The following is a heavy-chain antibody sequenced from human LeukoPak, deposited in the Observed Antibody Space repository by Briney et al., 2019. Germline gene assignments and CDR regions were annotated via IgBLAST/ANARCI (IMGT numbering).Heavy chain of an antibody. CDR2: ISSSSSYI. Sequence: GGSLRLSCAASGCTFSSYSMNWVRLAPGKGLEWVSSISSSSSYIYYADSVKGRFTISRDNAKNSLYLQMNSLRAEDTCVYYCASGRSETAVRSSMRSYYGTDVWGQGTTVTVSS. CDR1: GCTFSSYS. V-gene: IGHV3-21*01. D-gene: IGHD1-26*01. CDR3: ASGRSETAVRSSMRSYYGTDV. J-gene: IGHJ6*02.